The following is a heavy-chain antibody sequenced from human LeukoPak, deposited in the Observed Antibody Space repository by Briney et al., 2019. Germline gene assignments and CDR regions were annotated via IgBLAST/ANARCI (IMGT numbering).Heavy chain of an antibody. J-gene: IGHJ6*02. CDR3: ATFKRRYYGMDV. CDR2: IYYSGST. CDR1: GGSISSYY. Sequence: KPSETLTLTCTVSGGSISSYYWSWIRQPPGKGLEWIGYIYYSGSTNYNPSLKSRITISVDTSKNQFSLKLSSVTAADTAVYYCATFKRRYYGMDVWGQGTTVTVSS. V-gene: IGHV4-59*01.